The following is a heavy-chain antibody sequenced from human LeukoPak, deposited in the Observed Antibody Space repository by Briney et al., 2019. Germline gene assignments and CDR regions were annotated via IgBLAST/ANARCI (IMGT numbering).Heavy chain of an antibody. J-gene: IGHJ3*02. Sequence: SETLSLTCTVSGGSISSYYWSWIRQPPGKGLEWIGYIYYSGSTNYNLSLKSRVTISVDTSKNQFSLKLSSVTAADTAVYYCARRTYGYRAFDIWGQGTMVTVSS. CDR3: ARRTYGYRAFDI. V-gene: IGHV4-59*08. CDR2: IYYSGST. CDR1: GGSISSYY. D-gene: IGHD1-1*01.